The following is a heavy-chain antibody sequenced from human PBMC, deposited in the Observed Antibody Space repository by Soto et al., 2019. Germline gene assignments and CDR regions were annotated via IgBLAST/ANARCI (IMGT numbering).Heavy chain of an antibody. D-gene: IGHD6-19*01. J-gene: IGHJ4*02. CDR1: GDSVSSNSAA. Sequence: PSQTLSLTCAISGDSVSSNSAAWNWIRQSPSRGLEWLGRTYYRSKWYNDYAVSVKSRITINPETSKNQFSLQLNSVTPEDTNEDYCESEASARGWTLDYWGQGTLVTVSS. CDR3: ESEASARGWTLDY. V-gene: IGHV6-1*01. CDR2: TYYRSKWYN.